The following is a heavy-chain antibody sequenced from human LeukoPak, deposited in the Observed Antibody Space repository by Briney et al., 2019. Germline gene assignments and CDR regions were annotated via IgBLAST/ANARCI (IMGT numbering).Heavy chain of an antibody. J-gene: IGHJ4*02. Sequence: SETLSLTFTVSGGSISSSTYHWGWIRQPPGKGLEWIGSIYYSGSTYYNPSLKSRVSISEDTSKNQFSLRLSSVTAADTAVYYCARGFGGNSYLDYWGQGTLVTVSS. CDR2: IYYSGST. CDR1: GGSISSSTYH. V-gene: IGHV4-39*07. D-gene: IGHD4-23*01. CDR3: ARGFGGNSYLDY.